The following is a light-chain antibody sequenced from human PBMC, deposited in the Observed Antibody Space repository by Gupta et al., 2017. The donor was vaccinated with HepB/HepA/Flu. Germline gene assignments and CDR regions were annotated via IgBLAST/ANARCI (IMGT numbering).Light chain of an antibody. CDR1: QGVSSY. Sequence: DILMTQSPLSLSVSLGDRVTMSCRASQGVSSYLAWHQQKPGKAPRLLIYEASTWASGIPARFIGSGSGTDFTLTITSLQSEDFAIYFCQQYNSCPRRFGQGTKLEIK. CDR3: QQYNSCPRR. V-gene: IGKV3-15*01. CDR2: EAS. J-gene: IGKJ2*04.